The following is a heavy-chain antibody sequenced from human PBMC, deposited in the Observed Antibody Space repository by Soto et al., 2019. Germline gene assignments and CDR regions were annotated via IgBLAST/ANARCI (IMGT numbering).Heavy chain of an antibody. Sequence: GGSLRLSCAASGFTFSSYNMNWVRQAPGKGLEWVSYISSSSGTIYYADSVKGRFTISRDNAKNSLYVQMNSLRAEDTAVYYCARSLGYCSSTSCYSHYYYYMDVWGKGTTVTVSS. CDR2: ISSSSGTI. CDR1: GFTFSSYN. V-gene: IGHV3-48*01. CDR3: ARSLGYCSSTSCYSHYYYYMDV. J-gene: IGHJ6*03. D-gene: IGHD2-2*01.